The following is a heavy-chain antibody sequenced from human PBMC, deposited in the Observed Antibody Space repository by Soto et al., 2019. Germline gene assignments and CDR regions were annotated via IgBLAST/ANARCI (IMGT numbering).Heavy chain of an antibody. Sequence: SDTLSLTCTVSGGSISSYYWSWIRQPPGKGLEWIGYIYYSGSTNYNPSLKSRVTISVDTSKNQFSLKLSSVTAADTAVYYCSSTGAAAGTCEWNYRGQGTLVTVSS. CDR3: SSTGAAAGTCEWNY. J-gene: IGHJ4*02. D-gene: IGHD6-13*01. CDR2: IYYSGST. V-gene: IGHV4-59*08. CDR1: GGSISSYY.